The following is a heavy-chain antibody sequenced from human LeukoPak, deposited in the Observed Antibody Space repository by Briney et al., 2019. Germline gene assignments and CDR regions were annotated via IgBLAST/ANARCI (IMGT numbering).Heavy chain of an antibody. CDR2: IFYSGST. V-gene: IGHV4-39*01. CDR3: ARQTGSGLFILP. J-gene: IGHJ4*02. CDR1: GGSISSSSNY. Sequence: NASETLSLTCTVSGGSISSSSNYWGWIRQPPGKGLECIGSIFYSGSTYYNASLKSQVSISIDTSKNQFSLRLTSVTAADTAVYYCARQTGSGLFILPGGQGTLVTVSS. D-gene: IGHD3/OR15-3a*01.